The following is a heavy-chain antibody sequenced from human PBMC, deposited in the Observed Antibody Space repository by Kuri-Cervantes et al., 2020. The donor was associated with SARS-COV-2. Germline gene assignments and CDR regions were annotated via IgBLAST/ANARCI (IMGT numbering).Heavy chain of an antibody. D-gene: IGHD3-3*01. V-gene: IGHV3-11*04. CDR2: ISSSGSTI. CDR3: ARVLRFLEWTNYYYYYYMDV. J-gene: IGHJ6*03. Sequence: GESLKISCAASGFTFSDYYMSWIRQAPGKGLEWVSYISSSGSTIYYADSVKGRFTISRDNAKNSLYLQMNSLRAEDTAVYYCARVLRFLEWTNYYYYYYMDVWGKGTTVTVSS. CDR1: GFTFSDYY.